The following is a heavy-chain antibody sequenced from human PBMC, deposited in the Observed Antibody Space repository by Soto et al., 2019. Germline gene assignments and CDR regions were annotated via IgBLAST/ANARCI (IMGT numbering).Heavy chain of an antibody. J-gene: IGHJ4*02. D-gene: IGHD3-10*01. V-gene: IGHV3-23*01. CDR2: ISGGSSVT. CDR1: GFTFSDYA. CDR3: AKVLSKNYYYPFDF. Sequence: GGSLRLSCTASGFTFSDYAMTWVRQAPGKGLEWVSTISGGSSVTYYADSVKGRFTISRDNAKKTLSLNLNRLSAEDTATYYCAKVLSKNYYYPFDFWGQGTQVTVSS.